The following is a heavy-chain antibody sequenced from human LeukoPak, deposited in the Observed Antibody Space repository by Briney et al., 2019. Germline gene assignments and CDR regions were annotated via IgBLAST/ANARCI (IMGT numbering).Heavy chain of an antibody. J-gene: IGHJ6*03. Sequence: ASVKVSCKASGDTLTRYDINWVRQATGQGLEWMAWMNPNSGNTGYAQKFQGRVTMTRNTSISTAYMELSNLRSEDTAVYYWARGSGWRYYYYMDVWGKGTTVTVSS. CDR1: GDTLTRYD. V-gene: IGHV1-8*01. CDR2: MNPNSGNT. CDR3: ARGSGWRYYYYMDV. D-gene: IGHD6-19*01.